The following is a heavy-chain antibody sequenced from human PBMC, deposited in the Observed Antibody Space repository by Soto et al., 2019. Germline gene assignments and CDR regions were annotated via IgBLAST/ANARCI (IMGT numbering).Heavy chain of an antibody. V-gene: IGHV3-23*01. D-gene: IGHD2-15*01. CDR3: AKGDCGVSCYCHTDY. Sequence: GGSLRLSCAASEFTFSSYAMSWVRQAPGKGLEWVSVISGSGGSTYYADSVKGRFTISRDNSKNTLYLQMNSLRAEDTAVYYCAKGDCGVSCYCHTDYWGQGTLVTVSS. CDR1: EFTFSSYA. J-gene: IGHJ4*02. CDR2: ISGSGGST.